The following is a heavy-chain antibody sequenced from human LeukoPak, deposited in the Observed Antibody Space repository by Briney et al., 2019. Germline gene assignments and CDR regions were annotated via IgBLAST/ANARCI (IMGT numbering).Heavy chain of an antibody. D-gene: IGHD2/OR15-2a*01. J-gene: IGHJ3*02. CDR2: IIPIFGTA. V-gene: IGHV1-69*13. CDR3: ARDRHPSSGVRDFYGAFDI. CDR1: GGTFSSYA. Sequence: ASVRLSCTASGGTFSSYAISWVRQAPGQGLEWMGGIIPIFGTANYAQKFQGRVTITADESTSTAYMELSSLRSENTAVYYCARDRHPSSGVRDFYGAFDIWGQGTMVTVSS.